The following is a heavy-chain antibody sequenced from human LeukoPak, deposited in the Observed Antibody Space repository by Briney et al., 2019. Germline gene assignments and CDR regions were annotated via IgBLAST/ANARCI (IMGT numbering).Heavy chain of an antibody. Sequence: GGSLRLACAASGFTFISFGMHWVRQAPGNRQECMAVISYDGSKTYSSDSVKGRFTISRDNSKNILYMQMNSLRAEDTAVYYCAKDRHQWVLLPDYWGQGTLVTVSS. D-gene: IGHD1-26*01. J-gene: IGHJ4*02. V-gene: IGHV3-30*18. CDR2: ISYDGSKT. CDR3: AKDRHQWVLLPDY. CDR1: GFTFISFG.